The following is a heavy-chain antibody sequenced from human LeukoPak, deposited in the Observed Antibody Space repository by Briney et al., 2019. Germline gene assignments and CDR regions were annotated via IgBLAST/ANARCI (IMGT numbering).Heavy chain of an antibody. Sequence: PGRSLRLSCVASGFTFSSYGTHWVRQAPGKGLEWVAVIWYDGSNKSYGDSVKGRFTISRDNSKNTVYLQMNSLRAEDTAVYYCAKDRRRSGGDYHYYYMDVWGKGTTVTVSS. CDR3: AKDRRRSGGDYHYYYMDV. V-gene: IGHV3-33*06. J-gene: IGHJ6*03. CDR1: GFTFSSYG. CDR2: IWYDGSNK. D-gene: IGHD2-21*01.